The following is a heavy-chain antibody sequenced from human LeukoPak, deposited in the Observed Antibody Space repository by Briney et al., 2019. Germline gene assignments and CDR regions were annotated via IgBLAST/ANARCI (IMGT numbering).Heavy chain of an antibody. D-gene: IGHD3-10*01. CDR2: IHYSGST. Sequence: SETLSLTCTVSGGSISSYYWSWIRQPPGKGLAWIGYIHYSGSTNYNPSLKSISVDTSKNHFYTAVYYCAREAREGHVFEIWGQGTMVTVSS. J-gene: IGHJ3*02. V-gene: IGHV4-59*01. CDR3: EI. CDR1: GGSISSYY.